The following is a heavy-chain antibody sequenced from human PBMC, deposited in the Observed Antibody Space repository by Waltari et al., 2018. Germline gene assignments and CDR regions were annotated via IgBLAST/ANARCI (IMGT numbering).Heavy chain of an antibody. CDR3: AKDISEASYGMDV. CDR1: GFTFDDYA. J-gene: IGHJ6*02. Sequence: EVQLVESGGVVVQPGGSLRLSCAASGFTFDDYAMHWVRQAPGKVLEWVSLISWDGGSTYYADSVKGRFTISRDNSKNSLYLQMNSLRAEDTALYYCAKDISEASYGMDVWGQGTTVTVSS. CDR2: ISWDGGST. V-gene: IGHV3-43D*04.